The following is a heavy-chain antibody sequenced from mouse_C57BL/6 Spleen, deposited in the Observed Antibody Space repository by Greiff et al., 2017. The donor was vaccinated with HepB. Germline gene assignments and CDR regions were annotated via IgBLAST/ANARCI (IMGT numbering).Heavy chain of an antibody. CDR1: GYAFSSSW. D-gene: IGHD2-4*01. CDR2: IYPGDGDT. J-gene: IGHJ1*03. V-gene: IGHV1-82*01. Sequence: VQLQQSGPELVKPGASVKISCKASGYAFSSSWMNWVRQRPGKGLEWIGRIYPGDGDTNYNGKFKGKATLTADKASSTAYMQLSSLTSEDSAVCFCAHCDCARYCDVWGTRTTVTVSS. CDR3: AHCDCARYCDV.